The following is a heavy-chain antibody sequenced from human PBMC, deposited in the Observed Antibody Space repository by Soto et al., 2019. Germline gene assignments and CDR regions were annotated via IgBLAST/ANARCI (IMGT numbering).Heavy chain of an antibody. Sequence: EVQLVESGGGFVQPGGTLRLSCVASRFSFTNAWMSWVRQAPGKGPEWVGRIKSKTDGGTADYAAHVKGRFTISSDASQNTLYLHMDSLTTEDTDLYHWSIDIRIYSVDIWGEGKTVTDSS. CDR3: SIDIRIYSVDI. J-gene: IGHJ6*01. CDR2: IKSKTDGGTA. V-gene: IGHV3-15*01. D-gene: IGHD3-16*01. CDR1: RFSFTNAW.